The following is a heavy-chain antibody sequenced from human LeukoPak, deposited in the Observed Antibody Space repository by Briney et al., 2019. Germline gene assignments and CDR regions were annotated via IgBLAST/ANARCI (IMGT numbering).Heavy chain of an antibody. CDR1: GFIFSSFT. CDR3: AKDTSGYSSSWSDY. D-gene: IGHD6-13*01. J-gene: IGHJ4*02. V-gene: IGHV3-23*01. Sequence: GGSLRLSCAASGFIFSSFTMSWVRQAPGKGLEWVSAISASGGSTYYADSVKGRFTISRDNSKNTLYVQMNSLRAEDTAVYYCAKDTSGYSSSWSDYWGQGTLVTVSS. CDR2: ISASGGST.